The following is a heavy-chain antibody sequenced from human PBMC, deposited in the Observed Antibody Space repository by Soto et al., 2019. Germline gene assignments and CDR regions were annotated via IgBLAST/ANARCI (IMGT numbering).Heavy chain of an antibody. CDR1: GFTFNNYA. J-gene: IGHJ4*02. Sequence: GGSLRLSCAASGFTFNNYAMNWVRQAPGMGLEWVATISNTGGGTYYADSVKGRFTISRDNSKNTLYLQMSSLRVEDTAVYYCAKDRLAGNFDYWGQGTQVTVSS. CDR2: ISNTGGGT. V-gene: IGHV3-23*01. CDR3: AKDRLAGNFDY.